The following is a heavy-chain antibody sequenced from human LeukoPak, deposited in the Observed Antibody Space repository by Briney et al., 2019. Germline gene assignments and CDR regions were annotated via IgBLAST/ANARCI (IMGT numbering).Heavy chain of an antibody. Sequence: SETLSLTCTVSGGSMFSYHWSWVRQSAGEGLEWIGHIYVGGSTNYSPSLKSRVTMSVDTTKNQFSLKLKSVTAADTAVYYCARLRFYDSSGHSPGYYMDVWGKGTTVTVSS. J-gene: IGHJ6*03. CDR3: ARLRFYDSSGHSPGYYMDV. V-gene: IGHV4-4*07. CDR2: IYVGGST. CDR1: GGSMFSYH. D-gene: IGHD3-22*01.